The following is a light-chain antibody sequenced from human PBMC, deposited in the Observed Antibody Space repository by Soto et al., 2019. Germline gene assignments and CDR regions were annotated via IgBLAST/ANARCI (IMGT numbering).Light chain of an antibody. CDR1: QSVSSSY. V-gene: IGKV3-20*01. Sequence: EIVLTQSPGTLSLSPGERATLSCRASQSVSSSYLAWYQQKPGQAPRLLIYGASSTATGIPDRFSGSGSETDFTLNISRLEPEDFAVYYCQQYGSSEWTCVQGTKVEIK. CDR2: GAS. CDR3: QQYGSSEWT. J-gene: IGKJ1*01.